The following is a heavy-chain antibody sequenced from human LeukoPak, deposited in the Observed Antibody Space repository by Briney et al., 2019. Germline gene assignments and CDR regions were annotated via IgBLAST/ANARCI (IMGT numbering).Heavy chain of an antibody. CDR1: GGSLNSY. Sequence: SETLSLTCTVSGGSLNSYWSWIRQPAGKGLEWIGRISGSGTITCNPALQSRLSISIDTSKNQFSLKLMSVTAADTAVCYCARDSGTTGEVKFDPWGQGTLVTVSS. J-gene: IGHJ5*02. CDR2: ISGSGTI. D-gene: IGHD3-10*01. V-gene: IGHV4-4*07. CDR3: ARDSGTTGEVKFDP.